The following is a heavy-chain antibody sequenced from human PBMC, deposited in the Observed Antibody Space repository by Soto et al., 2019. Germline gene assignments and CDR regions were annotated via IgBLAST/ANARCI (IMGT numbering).Heavy chain of an antibody. Sequence: EVQLVQSGAEVKKPGESLRISCKGSGYSFTSYWISWVRQMPGKGLEWMGRIDPSDSYTNYSPSFQGHVTISADKSISTAYLQWSSLKASDTATYYCARLQPAAGDNDLTFDYWGQGTLVTVSS. CDR2: IDPSDSYT. D-gene: IGHD6-13*01. V-gene: IGHV5-10-1*01. CDR3: ARLQPAAGDNDLTFDY. J-gene: IGHJ4*02. CDR1: GYSFTSYW.